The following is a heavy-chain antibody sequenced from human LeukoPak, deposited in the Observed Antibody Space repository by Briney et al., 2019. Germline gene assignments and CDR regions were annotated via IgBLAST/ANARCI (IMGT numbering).Heavy chain of an antibody. D-gene: IGHD6-13*01. Sequence: PSGTLSLTCAVSGGSISSSNWWSWVRQPPGKGLEWIGEVYHSGSTNYNPSLKSRVTISVDKSKNQFSLKLSSATAADTAVYYCARDEGIAAAGTNDYYYYGMDVWGQGTTVTVSS. CDR3: ARDEGIAAAGTNDYYYYGMDV. CDR1: GGSISSSNW. CDR2: VYHSGST. J-gene: IGHJ6*02. V-gene: IGHV4-4*02.